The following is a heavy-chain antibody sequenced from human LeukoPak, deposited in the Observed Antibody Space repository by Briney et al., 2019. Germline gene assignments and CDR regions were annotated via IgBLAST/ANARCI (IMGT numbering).Heavy chain of an antibody. CDR3: ARSQYYDSSGYYDY. J-gene: IGHJ4*02. D-gene: IGHD3-22*01. CDR2: IIPIFGTA. CDR1: GGTFSSYA. V-gene: IGHV1-69*05. Sequence: SVKVTCKASGGTFSSYAISWVRQAPGQGLEWMGRIIPIFGTANYAQKFQGRVTITTDESTSTAYMELSSLRSEDTAVYYCARSQYYDSSGYYDYWGQGTLVTVSS.